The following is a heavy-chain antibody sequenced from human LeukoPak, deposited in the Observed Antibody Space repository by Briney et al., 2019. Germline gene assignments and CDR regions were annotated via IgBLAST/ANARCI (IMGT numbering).Heavy chain of an antibody. CDR2: IDPSDSYT. Sequence: GESLKISCKVSGYSFTSYWNSWVRQMPGKGLEWMGRIDPSDSYTNYRPSFQGHVTISADKSISTAYLQRSSLKASDTAVYYCARRGSSGYYADTFDIWGQGTMVTVSS. V-gene: IGHV5-10-1*01. D-gene: IGHD3-22*01. CDR3: ARRGSSGYYADTFDI. J-gene: IGHJ3*02. CDR1: GYSFTSYW.